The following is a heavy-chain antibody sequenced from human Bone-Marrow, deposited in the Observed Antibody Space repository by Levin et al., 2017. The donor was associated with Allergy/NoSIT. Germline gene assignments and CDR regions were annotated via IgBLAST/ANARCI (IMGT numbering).Heavy chain of an antibody. CDR3: ARVHLWGALIFDY. J-gene: IGHJ4*02. Sequence: GGSLRLSCAASGFTFNSYGMHWVRQAPGKGLEWLSFISYDGSKKYDADSVKGRFTISRDNSNNTLYLHMNTLRTEDTAVYYCARVHLWGALIFDYGGQGTLVTVSS. CDR1: GFTFNSYG. D-gene: IGHD3-16*01. V-gene: IGHV3-30*04. CDR2: ISYDGSKK.